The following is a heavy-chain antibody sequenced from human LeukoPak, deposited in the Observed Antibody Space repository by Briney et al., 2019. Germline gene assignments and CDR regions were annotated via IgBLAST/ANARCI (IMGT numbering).Heavy chain of an antibody. J-gene: IGHJ4*02. D-gene: IGHD2-21*02. V-gene: IGHV1-2*02. Sequence: ASVKVSCKASGFTFTGYYIHWVRQAPGQGLEGMGYINPHSGGTSSPQKFQGRVTMTTDTSISAAYMELSSLISDDTAMYYCVREGNELLSKNFDYWGQGTLVTVSS. CDR3: VREGNELLSKNFDY. CDR1: GFTFTGYY. CDR2: INPHSGGT.